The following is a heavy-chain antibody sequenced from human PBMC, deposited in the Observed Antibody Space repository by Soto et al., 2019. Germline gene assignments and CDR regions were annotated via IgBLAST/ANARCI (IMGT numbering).Heavy chain of an antibody. V-gene: IGHV3-33*01. CDR3: ARGYDILTGYYISYYFDY. CDR2: IWYDGSNK. CDR1: GFTFSSYG. J-gene: IGHJ4*02. Sequence: QVQLVESGGGVVQPGRSLRLSCAASGFTFSSYGMHWVRQAPGKGLEWVAVIWYDGSNKYYADSVKGRFTISRDNSKNPLYLQMNSLRAEDTAVYYCARGYDILTGYYISYYFDYWGQGTLVTVSS. D-gene: IGHD3-9*01.